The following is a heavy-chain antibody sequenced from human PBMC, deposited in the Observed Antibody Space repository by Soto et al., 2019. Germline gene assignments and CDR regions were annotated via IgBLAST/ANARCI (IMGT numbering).Heavy chain of an antibody. CDR1: GFTFSSYG. CDR3: AKDHQPYSNPPTVGV. J-gene: IGHJ6*02. D-gene: IGHD4-4*01. Sequence: QPGGSLRLSCAASGFTFSSYGMHWVRQAPGKGLEWVAVISYDGSNKYYADSVKGRFTISRDNSKNTLYLQMNSLRAEDTAVYYCAKDHQPYSNPPTVGVWGQGTTVTVSS. V-gene: IGHV3-30*18. CDR2: ISYDGSNK.